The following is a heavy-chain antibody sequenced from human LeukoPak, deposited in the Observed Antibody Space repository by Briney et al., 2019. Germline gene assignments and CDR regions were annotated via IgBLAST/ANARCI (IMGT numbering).Heavy chain of an antibody. CDR3: ARGGVLLWFGETDY. CDR2: INSDGSDT. V-gene: IGHV3-74*01. CDR1: GFTFSNYW. Sequence: PGGSLRLSCAASGFTFSNYWMHWVRQVPGKGLVWVSCINSDGSDTNYADSVKGRFAISRDNAKSTLYLQMNSLRAEDTAVYYCARGGVLLWFGETDYWGQGTLVTVSS. J-gene: IGHJ4*02. D-gene: IGHD3-10*01.